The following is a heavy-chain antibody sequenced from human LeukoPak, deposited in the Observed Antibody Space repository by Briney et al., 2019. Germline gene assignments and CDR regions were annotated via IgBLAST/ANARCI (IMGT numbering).Heavy chain of an antibody. CDR1: GGSISSYY. D-gene: IGHD5-18*01. CDR3: ARGAKYSYYYYMDV. CDR2: IYTSGST. Sequence: SETLSLTCTVSGGSISSYYWSWIRQPAGKGLEWIGRIYTSGSTNYKPSLKSRVTMSVDTSKNQFSLKLSSVTAADTAVNYCARGAKYSYYYYMDVWGKGTTVTVSS. V-gene: IGHV4-4*07. J-gene: IGHJ6*03.